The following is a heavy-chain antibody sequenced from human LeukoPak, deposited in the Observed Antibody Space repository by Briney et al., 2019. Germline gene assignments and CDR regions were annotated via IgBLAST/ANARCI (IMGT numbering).Heavy chain of an antibody. CDR2: ISSSSSYI. D-gene: IGHD1-26*01. CDR1: GLTFSSHS. J-gene: IGHJ4*02. V-gene: IGHV3-21*01. Sequence: GGSLRLSCAASGLTFSSHSMNWVRQAPGKGLEWVSSISSSSSYIYYADSVKGRFTISRDNAKNSLYLQMNSLRAEDTAVYYCARDRSIVGAKWFDYWGQGTLVTVSS. CDR3: ARDRSIVGAKWFDY.